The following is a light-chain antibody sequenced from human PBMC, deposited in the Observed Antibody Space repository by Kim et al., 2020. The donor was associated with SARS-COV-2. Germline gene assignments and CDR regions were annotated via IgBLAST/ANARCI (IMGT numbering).Light chain of an antibody. J-gene: IGLJ2*01. Sequence: QSVLTQPPSASGTPGQRVTISCSGSSSNVGNSYVFWYQQLPGTAPKLLFYKNSHRPSGVPDRFSASKSGTSASLAISGLRSEDEADYYCASWDDSLSGVVFGGGTQLTV. CDR2: KNS. CDR1: SSNVGNSY. V-gene: IGLV1-47*01. CDR3: ASWDDSLSGVV.